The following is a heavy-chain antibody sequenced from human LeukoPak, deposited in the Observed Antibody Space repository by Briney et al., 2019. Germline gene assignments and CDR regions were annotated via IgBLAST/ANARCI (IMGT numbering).Heavy chain of an antibody. V-gene: IGHV4-59*08. CDR1: GGSISSYY. J-gene: IGHJ4*02. CDR3: ARHSGSSPHYFDY. CDR2: IYYSGST. D-gene: IGHD1-26*01. Sequence: SETLSLTCTVSGGSISSYYWSWLRQPPRKGLEWIGFIYYSGSTHYKSSLKSRVTISVDTYKNQFSLRLSSVTAADTAVYYCARHSGSSPHYFDYWGQGTLVTVSS.